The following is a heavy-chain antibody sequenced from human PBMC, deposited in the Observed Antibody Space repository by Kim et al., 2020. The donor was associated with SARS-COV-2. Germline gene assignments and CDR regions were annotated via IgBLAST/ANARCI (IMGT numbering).Heavy chain of an antibody. J-gene: IGHJ4*02. CDR2: ISYDGSNK. CDR1: GFTFSSYG. CDR3: AKEREMATMAFDY. Sequence: GGSLRLSCAASGFTFSSYGMHWVRQAPGKGLEWVAVISYDGSNKYYADSVKGRFTISRDNSKNTLYLQMNSLRAEDTAVYYCAKEREMATMAFDYWGQGT. V-gene: IGHV3-30*18. D-gene: IGHD5-12*01.